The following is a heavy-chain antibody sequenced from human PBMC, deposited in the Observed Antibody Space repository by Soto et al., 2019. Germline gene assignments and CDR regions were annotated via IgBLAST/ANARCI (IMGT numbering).Heavy chain of an antibody. CDR2: IYATGSS. V-gene: IGHV4-4*07. CDR3: VRDGTKNLRDWFDP. CDR1: GASLSVYY. Sequence: PSETLSLTCNVSGASLSVYYWSWIRHPPGKGLEWIGRIYATGSSDYNPSLKSRITISVDMSKKQFSLTLRSVTAADTAMYYCVRDGTKNLRDWFDPWGQGILVTVSS. D-gene: IGHD1-1*01. J-gene: IGHJ5*02.